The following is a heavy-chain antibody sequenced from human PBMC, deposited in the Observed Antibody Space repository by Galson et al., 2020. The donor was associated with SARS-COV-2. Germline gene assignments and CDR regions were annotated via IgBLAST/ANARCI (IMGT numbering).Heavy chain of an antibody. CDR2: ISAGSSYI. J-gene: IGHJ6*02. V-gene: IGHV3-21*01. D-gene: IGHD2-15*01. CDR1: GFPFSRYS. Sequence: GGSLRLSCAASGFPFSRYSMNWVRQAPGKGLEWVSSISAGSSYIHYADSVRGRFNISRDNPKNSLYLQMNSLRADDTAVYYCARVGGMATTPANYYYYGLDVWGPGTTVTVSS. CDR3: ARVGGMATTPANYYYYGLDV.